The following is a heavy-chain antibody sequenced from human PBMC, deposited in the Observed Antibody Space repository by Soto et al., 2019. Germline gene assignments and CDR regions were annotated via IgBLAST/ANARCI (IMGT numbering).Heavy chain of an antibody. CDR2: IIPIFGTA. Sequence: SVKVSCKASGGTFSSYAISWVRQTPGQGLEWMGGIIPIFGTANYAQKFQGRVTITADESTSTAYMELSSLRSEDTAVYYCARVLSSSWSRGPYWFDPWGQGTLVTVSS. D-gene: IGHD6-13*01. J-gene: IGHJ5*02. CDR1: GGTFSSYA. CDR3: ARVLSSSWSRGPYWFDP. V-gene: IGHV1-69*13.